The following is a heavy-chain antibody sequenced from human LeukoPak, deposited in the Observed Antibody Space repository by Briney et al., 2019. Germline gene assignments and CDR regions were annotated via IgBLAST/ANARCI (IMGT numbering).Heavy chain of an antibody. CDR2: MNPNSGNT. CDR1: GYTFTSYD. J-gene: IGHJ4*02. D-gene: IGHD3-10*01. CDR3: ARCVYGSGSYYNDY. Sequence: GASVKVSCKASGYTFTSYDINWVRQATGQGLEWMGWMNPNSGNTGYAQKFQGRVTITRNTSISTAYMELSSLRSEDTAVYYCARCVYGSGSYYNDYWGQGTLVTVSS. V-gene: IGHV1-8*03.